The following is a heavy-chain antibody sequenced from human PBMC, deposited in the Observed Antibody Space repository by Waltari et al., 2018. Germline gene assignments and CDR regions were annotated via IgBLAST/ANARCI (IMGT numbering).Heavy chain of an antibody. D-gene: IGHD4-4*01. CDR3: ATERSGSRPTV. CDR2: IRLDGGKE. CDR1: GLIFSRYD. V-gene: IGHV3-30*02. Sequence: QVHLVESGGGVVLPGGSLRLSCAASGLIFSRYDMNWVRQAPGRGRGWVTLIRLDGGKEFYADSVKGRFTISRDNSRDTLFLQMNSLRSADTAIYVCATERSGSRPTVWGRGTLVTVSS. J-gene: IGHJ4*02.